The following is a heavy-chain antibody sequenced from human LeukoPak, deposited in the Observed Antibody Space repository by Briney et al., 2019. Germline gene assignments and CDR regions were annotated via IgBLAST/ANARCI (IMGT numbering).Heavy chain of an antibody. J-gene: IGHJ4*02. D-gene: IGHD3/OR15-3a*01. V-gene: IGHV3-48*01. Sequence: GGSLRLSCAASGFTFSSYSMNWVRQAPGKGLEWISYITNSGSDIYYADSVKGRFTISRGDAKHSLYLQMNTQRADDAAVYYCARDWTWAHDYWGQGTLVTVSS. CDR3: ARDWTWAHDY. CDR1: GFTFSSYS. CDR2: ITNSGSDI.